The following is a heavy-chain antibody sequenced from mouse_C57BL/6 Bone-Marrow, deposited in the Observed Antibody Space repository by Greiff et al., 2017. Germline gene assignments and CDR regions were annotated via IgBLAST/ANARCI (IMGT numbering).Heavy chain of an antibody. J-gene: IGHJ2*01. CDR1: GYTITSYG. V-gene: IGHV1-81*01. Sequence: QVQLKQSGAELARPGASVKLSCKASGYTITSYGISWVKQRTGQGLEWIGEIYPSSGNTYYNEKFKGKATLTADKSSSTEYMELRSLTSEDSAIYFCARWGRQIRLPLGDYWGQGTTLTVSS. CDR2: IYPSSGNT. D-gene: IGHD3-2*02. CDR3: ARWGRQIRLPLGDY.